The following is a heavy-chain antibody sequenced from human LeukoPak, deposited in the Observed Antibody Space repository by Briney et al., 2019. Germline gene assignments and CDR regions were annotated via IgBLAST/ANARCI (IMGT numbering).Heavy chain of an antibody. V-gene: IGHV3-21*01. D-gene: IGHD3-22*01. CDR2: ISSGRSFI. CDR3: ARDRSQGSDSSGYYPDALNI. CDR1: GFTFTTYT. J-gene: IGHJ3*02. Sequence: GGSLRLSCAASGFTFTTYTLNWVRQAPGRGLEWVSSISSGRSFIYYADSVKGRFTISRDNAKNSLYLQMNSLRAEDTAVYYCARDRSQGSDSSGYYPDALNIWGQGTMVTVSS.